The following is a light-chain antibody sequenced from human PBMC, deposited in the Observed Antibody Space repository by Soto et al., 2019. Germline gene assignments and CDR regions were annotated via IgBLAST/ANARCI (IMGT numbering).Light chain of an antibody. CDR2: HAS. Sequence: ERIMTQSPATLSLSPGERATLYCRASQTISSHVAWYQQKNGQASRLLLYHASVRASGIPARFSGSGSGTESNLASRGLQSEDFAVYYWQQYNAWPFSSTFGQGTRLEIK. CDR1: QTISSH. J-gene: IGKJ5*01. CDR3: QQYNAWPFSST. V-gene: IGKV3D-15*01.